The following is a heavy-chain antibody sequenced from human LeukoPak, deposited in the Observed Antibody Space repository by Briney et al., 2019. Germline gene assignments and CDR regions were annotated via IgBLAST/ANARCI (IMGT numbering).Heavy chain of an antibody. CDR2: ISGSGGST. CDR3: AKGYYDYVWGSYYFDY. Sequence: QPGGSLRLSCAASGFTFSSYAMSWGRPAPGKGLELVSAISGSGGSTYYADYVNGRFTIYRDNSRDTLYLQMNSLRAEDTAVYYCAKGYYDYVWGSYYFDYWGQGTLVTVSS. J-gene: IGHJ4*02. D-gene: IGHD3-16*01. CDR1: GFTFSSYA. V-gene: IGHV3-23*01.